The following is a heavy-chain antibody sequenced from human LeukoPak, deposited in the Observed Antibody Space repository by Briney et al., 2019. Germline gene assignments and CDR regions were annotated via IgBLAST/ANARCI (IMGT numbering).Heavy chain of an antibody. D-gene: IGHD3-10*01. CDR2: INTNNGGT. Sequence: ASVKVSCKASVYTFIDYYIHWVRQAPGQGLEWLGWINTNNGGTNYAQKFQGRVTMTRDTSITTVYMDLSSLRSDDTAVYYCARDSVDGSGTYYNESPDYWGQGTLVTVSS. CDR1: VYTFIDYY. V-gene: IGHV1-2*02. J-gene: IGHJ4*02. CDR3: ARDSVDGSGTYYNESPDY.